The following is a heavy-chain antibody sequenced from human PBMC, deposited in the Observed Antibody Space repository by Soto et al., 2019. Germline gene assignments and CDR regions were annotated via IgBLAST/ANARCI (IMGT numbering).Heavy chain of an antibody. D-gene: IGHD2-2*01. Sequence: QVQLVQPGAEVKKPGASVKVSCKASGYTFISYDINWVRQATGQGLEWMGSLNPNSGNTVYAQKFQGRVTVTRNTSITTAYMELSSLRSDDTAVYYCPRGMLFRTSTSPALWSVSYYCKMDVWGEGTTVTVSS. V-gene: IGHV1-8*01. CDR3: PRGMLFRTSTSPALWSVSYYCKMDV. CDR2: LNPNSGNT. J-gene: IGHJ6*03. CDR1: GYTFISYD.